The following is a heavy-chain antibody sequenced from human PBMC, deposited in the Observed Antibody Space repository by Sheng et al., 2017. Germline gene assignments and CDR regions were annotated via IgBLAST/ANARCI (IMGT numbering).Heavy chain of an antibody. D-gene: IGHD2-2*01. CDR3: ARTRDGSTSCYHCFDY. J-gene: IGHJ4*02. CDR1: GGSFSGYF. Sequence: QVQLQQWGAGLLKPSETLSLTCAVYGGSFSGYFWSWIRQPPGKGLEWIGEINHIGSTNYNPSLKSRVTISVDTSKNQFSLKLSSVTAADTAIYYCARTRDGSTSCYHCFDYWGQGTLVTVSS. V-gene: IGHV4-34*01. CDR2: INHIGST.